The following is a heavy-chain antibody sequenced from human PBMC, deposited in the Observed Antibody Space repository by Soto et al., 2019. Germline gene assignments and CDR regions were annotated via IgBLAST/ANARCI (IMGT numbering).Heavy chain of an antibody. CDR3: TPEEGSGSYYAFDI. V-gene: IGHV3-15*01. J-gene: IGHJ3*02. CDR1: GFTFSNAW. Sequence: GGSLRLSCAASGFTFSNAWMSWVRQAPGKGLEWVGRIKSKTDGGTTDYAAPVKGRFTISRDDSKNTLYLQMNSLKTEDTSVYDCTPEEGSGSYYAFDIWGQGTMVTVSS. CDR2: IKSKTDGGTT. D-gene: IGHD3-10*01.